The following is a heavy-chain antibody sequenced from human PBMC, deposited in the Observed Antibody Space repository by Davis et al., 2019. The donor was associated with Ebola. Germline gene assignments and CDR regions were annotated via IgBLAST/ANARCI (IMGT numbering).Heavy chain of an antibody. CDR2: ISTYNDNT. CDR1: GYTFTTYG. CDR3: ARAVTMVLPSGWFDP. V-gene: IGHV1-18*01. D-gene: IGHD3-10*01. Sequence: AASVKVSCKASGYTFTTYGISWVRQAPGQGLEWMGWISTYNDNTNYAQKLQGRVTMTTDTSTSTAYMELRSLRYDDTAVYYCARAVTMVLPSGWFDPWGQGTLVTVSS. J-gene: IGHJ5*02.